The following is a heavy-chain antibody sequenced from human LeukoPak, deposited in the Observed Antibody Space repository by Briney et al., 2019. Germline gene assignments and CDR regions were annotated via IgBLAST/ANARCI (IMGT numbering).Heavy chain of an antibody. CDR1: GFTFSSYG. CDR2: IRDDGSNK. D-gene: IGHD2-8*01. CDR3: AKVPMGLYYLLA. V-gene: IGHV3-30*02. J-gene: IGHJ5*02. Sequence: PGGXLRLSCAASGFTFSSYGMHWVRQAPGKGLEWVAFIRDDGSNKYYAESVKGRFTISRANSKTTLYLQMNSLRAEDTAVYYCAKVPMGLYYLLAWGQGTLVTVSS.